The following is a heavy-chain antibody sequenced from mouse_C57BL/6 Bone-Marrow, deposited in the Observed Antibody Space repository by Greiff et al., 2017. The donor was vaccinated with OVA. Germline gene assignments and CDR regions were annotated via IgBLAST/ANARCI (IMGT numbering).Heavy chain of an antibody. Sequence: VQVVESGPELVKPGASVKISCKASGYTFTDYYINWVKQRPGQGLEWIGWIFPGSGSTYYNEKFKGKATLTVDKSSSTAYMLLSSLTSEDSAVYFCARDYYDYVYAMDYWGQGTSVTVSS. CDR1: GYTFTDYY. CDR2: IFPGSGST. V-gene: IGHV1-75*01. J-gene: IGHJ4*01. CDR3: ARDYYDYVYAMDY. D-gene: IGHD2-4*01.